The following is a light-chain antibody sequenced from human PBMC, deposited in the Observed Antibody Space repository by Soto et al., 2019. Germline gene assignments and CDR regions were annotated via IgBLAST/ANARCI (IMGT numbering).Light chain of an antibody. CDR1: SSDVGGYKY. CDR3: CSYAGSNTLV. CDR2: DVS. J-gene: IGLJ2*01. Sequence: QSALTQPRSVSGSPGQSVTISCTGTSSDVGGYKYVSWYQQHPGKAPKLMIYDVSKRPSGVPDRFSGSKSGNTASLTISGLQAEDEADYHCCSYAGSNTLVFGGGTKVTVL. V-gene: IGLV2-11*01.